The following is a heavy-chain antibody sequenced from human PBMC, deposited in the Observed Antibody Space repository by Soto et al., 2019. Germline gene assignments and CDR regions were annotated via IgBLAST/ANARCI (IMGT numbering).Heavy chain of an antibody. CDR2: ISGSGGST. J-gene: IGHJ4*02. D-gene: IGHD6-13*01. CDR1: GFTFNTYA. V-gene: IGHV3-23*01. Sequence: GSLRLSCAASGFTFNTYAMNWVRQAPGKGLEWVSAISGSGGSTYYADSVKGRFTISRDNSKNTLYLQMNSLRAEDTAVYYCAKGATSSWYGGQFDCWGQGTQVTVSS. CDR3: AKGATSSWYGGQFDC.